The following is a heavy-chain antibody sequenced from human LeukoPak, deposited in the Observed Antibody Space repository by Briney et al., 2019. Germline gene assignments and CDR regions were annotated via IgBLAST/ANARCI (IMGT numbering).Heavy chain of an antibody. J-gene: IGHJ3*02. Sequence: GGSLRLSCAASGFTFSRYWMNWVRQAPGKGLEWVATISRDGSEKYYVDSVKGRFTISRDNSKNTLYLQMNSLRAEDTAVYYCQVGATIQGAFDIWGQGTMVTVSS. D-gene: IGHD1-26*01. CDR2: ISRDGSEK. V-gene: IGHV3-7*03. CDR1: GFTFSRYW. CDR3: QVGATIQGAFDI.